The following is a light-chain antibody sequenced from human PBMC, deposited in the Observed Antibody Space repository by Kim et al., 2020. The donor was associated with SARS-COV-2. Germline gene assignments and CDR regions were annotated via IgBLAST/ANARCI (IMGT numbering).Light chain of an antibody. CDR2: LNSDGSH. J-gene: IGLJ3*02. CDR1: SGHSRYA. Sequence: QLVLTQLPSASASLGASVKLTCTLSSGHSRYAIAWHQQQAKKGPRYLMKLNSDGSHNKGDGIPDRFSGSSSGAERHLIISSLQSDDEADYYCQTWGSGIGVFGGGTQLTVL. CDR3: QTWGSGIGV. V-gene: IGLV4-69*01.